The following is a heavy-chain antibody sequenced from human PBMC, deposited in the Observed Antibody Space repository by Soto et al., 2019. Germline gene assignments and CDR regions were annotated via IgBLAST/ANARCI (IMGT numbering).Heavy chain of an antibody. CDR2: INSDGSST. J-gene: IGHJ3*02. Sequence: SVRNSGASCGFTVSGYWMHFNRQAPGKGLVWVSRINSDGSSTSYADSGKGRFTISRDNAKNTLYLQMNSLRAEDTAVYYCAREYSSSWYTGIAFDIWGQGTMVTVSS. D-gene: IGHD6-13*01. CDR1: GFTVSGYW. V-gene: IGHV3-74*01. CDR3: AREYSSSWYTGIAFDI.